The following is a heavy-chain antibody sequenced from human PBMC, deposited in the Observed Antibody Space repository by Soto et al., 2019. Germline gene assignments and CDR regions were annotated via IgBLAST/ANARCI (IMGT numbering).Heavy chain of an antibody. CDR2: IWYDGSNK. CDR1: GFNFSSYG. CDR3: ARGPSYSDSYFDH. J-gene: IGHJ4*02. V-gene: IGHV3-33*01. D-gene: IGHD4-17*01. Sequence: GGSLRLSCTASGFNFSSYGRHWVRQAPGKGLEWVAVIWYDGSNKYYADSVEGRFTISRDNSKNTVYLQMNSLRLEDTAVYYCARGPSYSDSYFDHWGQGTLVTVSS.